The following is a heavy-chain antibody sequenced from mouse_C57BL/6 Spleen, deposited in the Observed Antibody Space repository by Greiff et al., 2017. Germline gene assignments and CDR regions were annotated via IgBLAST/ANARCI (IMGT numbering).Heavy chain of an antibody. CDR3: ARVTHYYGSSRGYFDV. D-gene: IGHD1-1*01. CDR1: GFTFSSYA. CDR2: ISDGGSYT. J-gene: IGHJ1*03. Sequence: EVKLVESGGGLVKPGGSLKLSCAASGFTFSSYAMSWVRQTPEKRLEWVATISDGGSYTYYPDNVKGRFTISRDNAKNNLYLQMSHLKSENKAMYYCARVTHYYGSSRGYFDVWGTGTTVTVSS. V-gene: IGHV5-4*03.